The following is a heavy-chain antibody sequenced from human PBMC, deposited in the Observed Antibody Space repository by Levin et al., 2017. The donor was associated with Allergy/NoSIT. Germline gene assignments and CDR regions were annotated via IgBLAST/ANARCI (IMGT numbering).Heavy chain of an antibody. D-gene: IGHD1-1*01. CDR2: ISKDGGST. Sequence: GGSLRLSCAASGFNFSYYAMSWVRQAPGKGLEWVSGISKDGGSTFYADSVKGRFTISRDNSKSSLYLEMNSLRAEDTAVYYCAKDRPGYPIDYWGQGTLVTVSS. V-gene: IGHV3-23*01. CDR1: GFNFSYYA. CDR3: AKDRPGYPIDY. J-gene: IGHJ4*02.